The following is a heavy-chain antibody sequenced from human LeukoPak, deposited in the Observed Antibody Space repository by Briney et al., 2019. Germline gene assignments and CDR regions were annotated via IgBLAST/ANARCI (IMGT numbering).Heavy chain of an antibody. V-gene: IGHV3-30*02. CDR2: IRYDENNK. D-gene: IGHD1-14*01. Sequence: GGSLRLSCAASGFTFSSYGMHWVRQAPGKGLEWVAFIRYDENNKDYADSVKGRFTISRDNSKNTLYLQMNSLRAEDTAVYYCAKGRSPYNDSEFDYWGPGTLVAVAS. J-gene: IGHJ4*02. CDR3: AKGRSPYNDSEFDY. CDR1: GFTFSSYG.